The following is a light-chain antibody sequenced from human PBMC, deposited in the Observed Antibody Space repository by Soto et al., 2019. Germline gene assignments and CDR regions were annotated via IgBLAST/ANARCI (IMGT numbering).Light chain of an antibody. Sequence: TGSWSVSSNAFAWHQQKPGQAPRLLMYAASSRAAGTPDRFSGSGSGTDFTLAIRSLQPDYTAVSYCERPGTWGSTFGGGTKVDIK. CDR2: AAS. V-gene: IGKV3-20*01. J-gene: IGKJ4*01. CDR1: WSVSSNA. CDR3: ERPGTWGST.